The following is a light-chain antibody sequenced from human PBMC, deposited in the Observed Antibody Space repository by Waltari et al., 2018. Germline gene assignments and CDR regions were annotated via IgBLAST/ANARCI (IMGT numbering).Light chain of an antibody. J-gene: IGKJ4*01. CDR1: QSVSSSY. V-gene: IGKV3-20*01. CDR2: GAS. Sequence: EIVLTQSPGTLSLSPGDRATLSCRASQSVSSSYLAWYQQKPGQAPRLLIYGASSRATGLPDRFSGRGSGTDFTLTISRLEPEDFAVYYCQQYGSSPSTFGGGTKVEIK. CDR3: QQYGSSPST.